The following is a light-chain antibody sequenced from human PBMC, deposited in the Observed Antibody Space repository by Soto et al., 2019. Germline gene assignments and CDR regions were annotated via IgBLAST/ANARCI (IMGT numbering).Light chain of an antibody. CDR3: QQYGSSRRT. CDR2: GAS. CDR1: QSVSSSY. Sequence: EIVLTQSPGTLYLSPGERATLSCRASQSVSSSYLAWYQQKPGQAPRVLIYGASRRATGIPDRFSGSGSGTDFTLTISRLEPEDFAVYYCQQYGSSRRTFGQGTKLEIK. J-gene: IGKJ2*01. V-gene: IGKV3-20*01.